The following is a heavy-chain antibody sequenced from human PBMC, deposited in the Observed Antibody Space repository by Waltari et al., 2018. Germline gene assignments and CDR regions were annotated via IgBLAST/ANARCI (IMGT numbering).Heavy chain of an antibody. Sequence: EVQLVESGGGSVQPGGSLRLSCTASGFSFSSNWMSWVRQAPGEGLEWVASIKQDGSVELYVDSVKGRFTISRDNAKNSLYLQMNSLRAEDTAVYYCARGGRWLQSFDYWGQGTLVTVSS. CDR2: IKQDGSVE. D-gene: IGHD5-12*01. CDR3: ARGGRWLQSFDY. V-gene: IGHV3-7*04. J-gene: IGHJ4*02. CDR1: GFSFSSNW.